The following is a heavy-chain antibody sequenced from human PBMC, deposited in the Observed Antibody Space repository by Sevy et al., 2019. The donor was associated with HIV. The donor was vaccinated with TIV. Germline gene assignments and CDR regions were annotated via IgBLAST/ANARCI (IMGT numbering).Heavy chain of an antibody. J-gene: IGHJ6*02. Sequence: SENLSLTCTVSGGSISSSSYYWGWIRQPPGKGLEWIGSIYYSGSTYYNPSLMSRVTISVDTSKNQFSLKLSSVTAADTAVYYCAASYYHSWSGYYGASYYYYGMDVWGQGTTVTVSS. CDR3: AASYYHSWSGYYGASYYYYGMDV. V-gene: IGHV4-39*01. CDR2: IYYSGST. CDR1: GGSISSSSYY. D-gene: IGHD3-3*01.